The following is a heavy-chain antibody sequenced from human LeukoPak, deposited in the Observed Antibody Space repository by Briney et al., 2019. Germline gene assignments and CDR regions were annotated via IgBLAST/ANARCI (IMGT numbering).Heavy chain of an antibody. Sequence: ASVKVSCKASGYTFTGYYMHWVRQAPGRGLEWMGWINPNSGGTNYAQKFQGRVTMTRDTSISTAYMELSRLRSDDTAVYYCARDLRWLVLEFAFDIWGQGTMVTVSS. CDR2: INPNSGGT. CDR1: GYTFTGYY. V-gene: IGHV1-2*02. J-gene: IGHJ3*02. D-gene: IGHD6-19*01. CDR3: ARDLRWLVLEFAFDI.